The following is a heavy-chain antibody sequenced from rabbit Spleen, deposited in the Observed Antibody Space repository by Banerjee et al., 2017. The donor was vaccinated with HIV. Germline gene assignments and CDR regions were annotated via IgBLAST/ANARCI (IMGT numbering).Heavy chain of an antibody. Sequence: QSLEESGGDLVKPGASLTLTCTASGFSFSSSYWICWVRQAPGKGLEWIACIYTGSSATTYYASWAKGRFTISKTSSTTVTLQMPSLTAAETATYFCARWTSGYYGYDLWGQGTLVTVS. CDR3: ARWTSGYYGYDL. CDR1: GFSFSSSYW. D-gene: IGHD1-1*01. V-gene: IGHV1S40*01. CDR2: IYTGSSATT. J-gene: IGHJ2*01.